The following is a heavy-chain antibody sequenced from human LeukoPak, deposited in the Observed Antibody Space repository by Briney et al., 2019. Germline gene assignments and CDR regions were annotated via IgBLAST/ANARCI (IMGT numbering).Heavy chain of an antibody. V-gene: IGHV3-30-3*01. Sequence: GGSLRLSCAASGFTFSSYAMHWVRQAPGKGLEWVAVISYDGSNKYYADSVKGRFTISRDNSKNTLYLQMNSLRAEDTAVYYCAGYDFWSGPRLTHYFDYWGQGTLVTVSS. J-gene: IGHJ4*02. CDR2: ISYDGSNK. D-gene: IGHD3-3*01. CDR1: GFTFSSYA. CDR3: AGYDFWSGPRLTHYFDY.